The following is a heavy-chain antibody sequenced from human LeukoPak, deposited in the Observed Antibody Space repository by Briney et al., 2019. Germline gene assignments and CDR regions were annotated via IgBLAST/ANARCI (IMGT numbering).Heavy chain of an antibody. CDR2: IYYSGST. Sequence: SETLSLTCTVSGGSISSSSYYWGWIRQPPGKGLEWIGSIYYSGSTYYNPSLKSRVTISVDTSKNQFSLKLSSVTAADTAVYYCARMQLWIHPFDYWGQGTLVTVSS. CDR3: ARMQLWIHPFDY. V-gene: IGHV4-39*01. J-gene: IGHJ4*02. CDR1: GGSISSSSYY. D-gene: IGHD5-18*01.